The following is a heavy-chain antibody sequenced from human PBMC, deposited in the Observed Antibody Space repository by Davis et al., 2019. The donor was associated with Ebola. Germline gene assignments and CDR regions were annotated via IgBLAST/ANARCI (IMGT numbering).Heavy chain of an antibody. CDR1: GFTFSDYY. Sequence: GESLKISCAASGFTFSDYYMSWIRQAPGKGLEWVSYISSSGSTIYYADSVKGRFTISRDNAKNSLYLQMNSLRAEDTAVYYCARVRGDGTLWFRGSWFDPWGQGTLVTVSS. D-gene: IGHD3-10*01. CDR3: ARVRGDGTLWFRGSWFDP. CDR2: ISSSGSTI. V-gene: IGHV3-11*04. J-gene: IGHJ5*02.